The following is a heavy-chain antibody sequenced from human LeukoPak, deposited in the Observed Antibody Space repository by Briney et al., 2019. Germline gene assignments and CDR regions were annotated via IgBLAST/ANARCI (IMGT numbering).Heavy chain of an antibody. CDR2: ISSNGGST. V-gene: IGHV3-64*01. J-gene: IGHJ5*02. D-gene: IGHD3-16*02. Sequence: PGGSLRLSCAASGFTFSSYAMSWVRQAPGKGLEYVSAISSNGGSTYYANSVKGRFTISRDNSKNTLYLQMGSLRAEDMAVYYCARDTGLSGFDPWGQGTLVTVSS. CDR1: GFTFSSYA. CDR3: ARDTGLSGFDP.